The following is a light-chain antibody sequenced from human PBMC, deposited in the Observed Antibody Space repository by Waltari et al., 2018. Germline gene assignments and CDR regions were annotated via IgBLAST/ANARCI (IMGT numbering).Light chain of an antibody. Sequence: QSVLTQPPSASGTPGQRVTISCSGSSSTIGGNYVFWFHQLPGTAPKVLIYKDSQRPSGVPDRFSGSKSGTSASLAISGLRSEDEADYYCATWDDSLSGYVFGSGTKVTVL. CDR3: ATWDDSLSGYV. V-gene: IGLV1-47*01. J-gene: IGLJ1*01. CDR2: KDS. CDR1: SSTIGGNY.